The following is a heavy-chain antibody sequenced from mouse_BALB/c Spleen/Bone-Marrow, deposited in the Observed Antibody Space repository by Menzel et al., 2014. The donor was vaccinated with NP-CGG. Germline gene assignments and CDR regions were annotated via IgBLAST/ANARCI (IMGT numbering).Heavy chain of an antibody. Sequence: QVQLQQPGAELVRPGTSVKVSCKASGYAFTNYWIEWVKQRPGQGLEWIGVINPGSGGVNYNEKFKGKATLTADKSSSTAYMQLYSLTSDDSAVYFCARDGRITTEGFAYWGQGTLVTVSA. CDR2: INPGSGGV. V-gene: IGHV1-54*01. CDR1: GYAFTNYW. J-gene: IGHJ3*01. D-gene: IGHD2-4*01. CDR3: ARDGRITTEGFAY.